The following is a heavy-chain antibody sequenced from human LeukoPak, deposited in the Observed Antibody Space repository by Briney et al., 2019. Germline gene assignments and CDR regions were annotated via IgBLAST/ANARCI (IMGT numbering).Heavy chain of an antibody. V-gene: IGHV3-30*18. D-gene: IGHD2-15*01. CDR1: GFTFSSYG. J-gene: IGHJ4*02. CDR2: ISYDGSNK. Sequence: GRSLRLFCAASGFTFSSYGKHWVRQAPGKGLEEVAVISYDGSNKYYADSVKGRFTISRDNSKNTLYLQMNSLRAEDTAVYYCAKDGGCSGGSCCEFSYFDYWGQGTLVTVSS. CDR3: AKDGGCSGGSCCEFSYFDY.